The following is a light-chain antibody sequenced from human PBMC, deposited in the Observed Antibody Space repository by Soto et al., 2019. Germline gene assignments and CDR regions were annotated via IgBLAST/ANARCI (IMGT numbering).Light chain of an antibody. J-gene: IGKJ1*01. CDR2: GAS. V-gene: IGKV3-20*01. CDR3: QQYGGSPRT. Sequence: IMSKQSPGTLSLTQGEGATLPCRASQSINSFLAWYQQRRGQAPRLLIHGASNRATGIPDRFSGSGSGTDFTLTISRLEPEDFAVYYCQQYGGSPRTFGQGTMV. CDR1: QSINSF.